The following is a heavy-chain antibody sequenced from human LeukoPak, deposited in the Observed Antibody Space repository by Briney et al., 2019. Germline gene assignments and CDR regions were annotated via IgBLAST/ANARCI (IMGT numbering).Heavy chain of an antibody. CDR2: ISGSGGST. J-gene: IGHJ4*02. V-gene: IGHV3-23*01. CDR1: GFTFSSYA. CDR3: AETRGYCSGGSCYSDY. Sequence: GGSLRLSCAASGFTFSSYAMSWVRQAPGKGLEWVSAISGSGGSTYYADSVKGRFTISRDNSKNTLYLQMNSLRAEDTAVYYCAETRGYCSGGSCYSDYWGQGTLVTVSS. D-gene: IGHD2-15*01.